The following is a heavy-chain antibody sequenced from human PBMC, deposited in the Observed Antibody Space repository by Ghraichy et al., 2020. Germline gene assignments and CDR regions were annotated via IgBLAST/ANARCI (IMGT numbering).Heavy chain of an antibody. D-gene: IGHD3-22*01. CDR3: TTDTYYYDSIVYYMDV. CDR1: GFTFSNAW. Sequence: GEALNISCAASGFTFSNAWMSWVRQAPGKGLEWVGRIKSKTDGGTTDYAAPVKGRFTISRDDSKNTLYLQMNSLKTEDTAVYYCTTDTYYYDSIVYYMDVWGKGTTVTVSS. V-gene: IGHV3-15*01. CDR2: IKSKTDGGTT. J-gene: IGHJ6*03.